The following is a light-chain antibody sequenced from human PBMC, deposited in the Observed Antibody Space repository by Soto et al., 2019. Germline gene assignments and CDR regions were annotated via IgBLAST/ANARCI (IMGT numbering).Light chain of an antibody. V-gene: IGLV4-69*01. CDR3: QTWGTGIHYV. CDR2: LNSDGSH. Sequence: QAVVTQSPSASASLGASVKLTCTLSSGHSSYAIAWHQQQPEKGPRYLMKLNSDGSHSKGDGIPDRFSGSSSGAERYLTISSLQSEDEADNYCQTWGTGIHYVFGTGTKVTVL. CDR1: SGHSSYA. J-gene: IGLJ1*01.